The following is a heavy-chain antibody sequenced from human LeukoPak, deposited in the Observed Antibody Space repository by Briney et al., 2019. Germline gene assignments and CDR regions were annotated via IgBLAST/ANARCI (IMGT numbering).Heavy chain of an antibody. D-gene: IGHD2-15*01. CDR2: MNPKSGYT. CDR3: ATGLLVVAATETPRDY. Sequence: ASVRVSCKASGYTFTNYDINWVRQAIGQGLEWMGWMNPKSGYTGYAQKFQGRVTMTRDTSISTAYMELGSLRSEDTAVYYCATGLLVVAATETPRDYWGQGTLVTVSS. V-gene: IGHV1-8*01. J-gene: IGHJ4*02. CDR1: GYTFTNYD.